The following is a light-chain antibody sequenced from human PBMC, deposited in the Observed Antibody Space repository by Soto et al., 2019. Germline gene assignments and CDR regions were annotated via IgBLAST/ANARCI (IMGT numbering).Light chain of an antibody. CDR3: QQYNSWPPRWT. CDR1: QSVKND. V-gene: IGKV3-15*01. Sequence: EIVMMQSPATLSVSPGERATLSCRASQSVKNDLAWYQQKPGQAPRLLIYAASTRATGIPARFSGSGSGTEFTLTISSLQSEDLALYYCQQYNSWPPRWTFGPGTKVEI. CDR2: AAS. J-gene: IGKJ1*01.